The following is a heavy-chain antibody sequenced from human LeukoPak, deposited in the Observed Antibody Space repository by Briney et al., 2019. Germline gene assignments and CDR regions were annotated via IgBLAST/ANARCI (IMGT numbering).Heavy chain of an antibody. CDR3: ARDSWKQQLSLYFDY. CDR2: MSTSGSI. V-gene: IGHV3-48*02. CDR1: GFTLSIYT. J-gene: IGHJ4*02. D-gene: IGHD6-13*01. Sequence: GGSLRLSCAASGFTLSIYTMNWVRQAPGKGLEWVSYMSTSGSISYADSVKGRFTISRDNAKNSLYLQMNSLRDEDTAVYYCARDSWKQQLSLYFDYWGQGTLVTVSS.